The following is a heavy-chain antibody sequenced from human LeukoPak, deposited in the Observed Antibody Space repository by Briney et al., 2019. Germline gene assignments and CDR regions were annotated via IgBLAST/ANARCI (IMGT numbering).Heavy chain of an antibody. J-gene: IGHJ4*02. Sequence: ASVKVSCKASGYTFTSYGISWVRQAPGQRLEWMGWISAYNGNTNYAQKLQGRVTMTTDTSTSTAYMELRSLRSDDTAVYYCARGTQANYDFWSGYYYWGQGTLVTVSS. D-gene: IGHD3-3*01. CDR3: ARGTQANYDFWSGYYY. CDR1: GYTFTSYG. CDR2: ISAYNGNT. V-gene: IGHV1-18*01.